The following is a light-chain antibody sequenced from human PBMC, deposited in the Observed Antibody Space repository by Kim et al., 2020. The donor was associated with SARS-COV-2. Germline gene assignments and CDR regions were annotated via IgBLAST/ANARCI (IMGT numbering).Light chain of an antibody. Sequence: IRMTQSPSSFSASTGDRVTITCQASQGISSYLTWYQQKPGKAPKLLIYDVSNLQRGVPSRFSGSGSGTYFTLIISCLQPEDIATYYCQQYDSHPLTFGGGTKVDIK. CDR2: DVS. V-gene: IGKV1-33*01. CDR3: QQYDSHPLT. CDR1: QGISSY. J-gene: IGKJ4*01.